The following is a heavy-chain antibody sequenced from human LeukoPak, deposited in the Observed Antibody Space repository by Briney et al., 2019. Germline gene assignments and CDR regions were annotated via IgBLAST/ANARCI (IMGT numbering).Heavy chain of an antibody. CDR2: ISGSGGST. D-gene: IGHD2-15*01. V-gene: IGHV3-23*01. J-gene: IGHJ4*02. Sequence: GGSLRLSCAASGFTFSSYAMSWVRQAPGKGLEWVSAISGSGGSTYYADSVKGRFTISRDNSKNTLYLQMNSLRAEDTAVYYCAKSPRIACSGGSCWGDYWGQGTLVTVSS. CDR3: AKSPRIACSGGSCWGDY. CDR1: GFTFSSYA.